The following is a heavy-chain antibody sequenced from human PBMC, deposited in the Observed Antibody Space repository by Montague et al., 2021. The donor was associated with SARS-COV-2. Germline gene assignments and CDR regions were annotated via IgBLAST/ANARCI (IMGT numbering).Heavy chain of an antibody. V-gene: IGHV2-5*08. Sequence: PALVKPTQTLTLTCTFSGFSPSTSGMCVSWIRQPPGKALEWLARIDWDDDERYSPSLKSRLTITKDTSKNQVVLTMTNMDPVDTATYYCAHRRPLYYYDSSLSTFDYWGQGTLVTVSS. CDR2: IDWDDDE. D-gene: IGHD3-22*01. CDR1: GFSPSTSGMC. J-gene: IGHJ4*02. CDR3: AHRRPLYYYDSSLSTFDY.